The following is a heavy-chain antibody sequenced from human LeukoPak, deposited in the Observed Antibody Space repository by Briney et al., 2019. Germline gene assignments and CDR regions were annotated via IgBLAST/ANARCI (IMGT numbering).Heavy chain of an antibody. D-gene: IGHD6-19*01. V-gene: IGHV4-31*03. CDR3: ASSELTLAPGIVAGTFAFDI. J-gene: IGHJ3*02. Sequence: SETLSLTCTVSGGSISSGGYYWSWIRQHPGKGLEWIGYIYYSGSTYYNPSLKSRVTISVDTSKNQFSLKLSSVTAADTAVYYCASSELTLAPGIVAGTFAFDIWGQGTMVTVSS. CDR1: GGSISSGGYY. CDR2: IYYSGST.